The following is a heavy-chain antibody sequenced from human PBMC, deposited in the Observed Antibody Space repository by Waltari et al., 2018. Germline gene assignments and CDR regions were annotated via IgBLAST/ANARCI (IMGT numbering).Heavy chain of an antibody. Sequence: QVQLQESGPGLVKPSQTLSLTCTVSGGSISSGSYYWSWIRPPAGKGLEWIGRIYTSGSTNYNPSLKSRVTISVDTSKNQFSLKLSSVTAADTAVYYCARDSSSGRYNWFDPWGQGTLVTVSS. CDR1: GGSISSGSYY. D-gene: IGHD6-6*01. CDR2: IYTSGST. V-gene: IGHV4-61*02. CDR3: ARDSSSGRYNWFDP. J-gene: IGHJ5*02.